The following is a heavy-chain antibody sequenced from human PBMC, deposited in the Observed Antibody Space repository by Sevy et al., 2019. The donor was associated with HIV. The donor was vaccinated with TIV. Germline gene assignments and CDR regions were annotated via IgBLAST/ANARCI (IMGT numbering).Heavy chain of an antibody. D-gene: IGHD1-20*01. CDR3: ARGKHSTYNWKYLDY. J-gene: IGHJ4*02. CDR2: INAGNGNT. Sequence: ASVKVSCKASGYTFTSYAMHWVRQAPGQRLEWMGWINAGNGNTKYSQKFQGRVTITRDTSASTAYMELSSLRSEDTAVYYCARGKHSTYNWKYLDYWGQGTLVTVS. V-gene: IGHV1-3*01. CDR1: GYTFTSYA.